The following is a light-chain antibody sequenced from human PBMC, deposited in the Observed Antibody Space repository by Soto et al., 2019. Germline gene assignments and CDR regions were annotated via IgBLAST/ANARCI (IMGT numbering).Light chain of an antibody. CDR3: QQYNNWLMLS. J-gene: IGKJ4*01. V-gene: IGKV3-15*01. CDR2: GAS. Sequence: EIVMTQSPAILSVSPGQRAPLSCRPSQSVSSNVAWYQQKPGQTPRLIIYGASTRATGIPARFSGSGSGTEFTLTISSLQSEDFAIYYCQQYNNWLMLSLGGGTKVDIK. CDR1: QSVSSN.